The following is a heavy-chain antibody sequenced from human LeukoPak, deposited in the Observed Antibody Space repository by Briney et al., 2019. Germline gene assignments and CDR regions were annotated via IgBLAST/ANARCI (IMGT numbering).Heavy chain of an antibody. V-gene: IGHV3-23*01. Sequence: GGSLRLSCAASGFTFGTYAMSWVRQAPGKGLEWVSTIRGSGGSTYYVDSVKGRFTISRDNSKNTMYMQMNSLRAEDTAVYYCAKGNSGSYYRSVFDMWGQGTMVTVSS. J-gene: IGHJ3*02. CDR2: IRGSGGST. D-gene: IGHD1-26*01. CDR3: AKGNSGSYYRSVFDM. CDR1: GFTFGTYA.